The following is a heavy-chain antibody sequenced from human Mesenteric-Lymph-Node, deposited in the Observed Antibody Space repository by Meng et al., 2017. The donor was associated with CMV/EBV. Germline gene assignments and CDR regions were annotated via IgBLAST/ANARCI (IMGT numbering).Heavy chain of an antibody. CDR1: GDSISNGSYS. V-gene: IGHV4-30-2*01. Sequence: LPCAVSGDSISNGSYSWNWIRQPPGKGLEWVGYIYYGSTYYNPSLRGRVTISVDKSKNQFFLNLDSMTAADTAIYYCARSKVTMLDTWGQGTLVTVSS. CDR3: ARSKVTMLDT. J-gene: IGHJ5*02. CDR2: IYYGST. D-gene: IGHD4-17*01.